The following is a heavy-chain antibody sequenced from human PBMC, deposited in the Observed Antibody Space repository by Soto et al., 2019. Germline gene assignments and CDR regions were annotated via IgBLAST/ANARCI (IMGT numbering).Heavy chain of an antibody. CDR2: INHSGST. V-gene: IGHV4-34*01. CDR1: GGSFSGYY. J-gene: IGHJ4*02. Sequence: SETLSLTCAVYGGSFSGYYWSWIRQPPGKGLEWIGEINHSGSTNYNPSLKSRVTISVDTSKNQFSLKLSSVTAADTAVYYCARVDAIEWLDALWYWGQGTLVTVSS. CDR3: ARVDAIEWLDALWY. D-gene: IGHD6-19*01.